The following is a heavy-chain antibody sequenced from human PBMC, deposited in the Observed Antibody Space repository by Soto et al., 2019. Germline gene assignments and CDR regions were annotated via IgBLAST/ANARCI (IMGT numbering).Heavy chain of an antibody. D-gene: IGHD3-22*01. CDR1: GFTFSDYY. J-gene: IGHJ4*02. V-gene: IGHV3-11*05. Sequence: QEQLVESGGGLVKPGGSLRLSCAASGFTFSDYYMSWIRQAPGKGLEWVSYISSSSSYTNYADSVKGRFTISRDNAKNSLYLQMNSLRAEDTAVYYCATGQYYYDSSGYYYSWGQGTLVTVSS. CDR3: ATGQYYYDSSGYYYS. CDR2: ISSSSSYT.